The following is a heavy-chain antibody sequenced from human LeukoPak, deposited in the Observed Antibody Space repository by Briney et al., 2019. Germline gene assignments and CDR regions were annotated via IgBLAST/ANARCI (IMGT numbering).Heavy chain of an antibody. V-gene: IGHV3-64*01. J-gene: IGHJ4*02. CDR2: ISSNGGST. CDR1: GFTFSSYA. Sequence: GGSLRLSCAASGFTFSSYAMHWVRQAPGKGLEYVSAISSNGGSTYYANSVKGRFTISRDNSKSTLYLQMGSLRAEDMAVYYCARGSVVAATVFDYWGQGTLVTVSS. D-gene: IGHD2-15*01. CDR3: ARGSVVAATVFDY.